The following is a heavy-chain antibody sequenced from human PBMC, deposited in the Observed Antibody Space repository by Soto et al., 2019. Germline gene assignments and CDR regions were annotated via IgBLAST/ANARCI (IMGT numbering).Heavy chain of an antibody. Sequence: PGESLKISCKASGYIFTLYWIGGVRQMPGKGLEWMGIIYPGDSDTRYSPSFQGQVTISADKSISTASLQWSSLKASDTAVYYCARQSPTPGYYYFSYGMDVWGQGTTVTVAS. J-gene: IGHJ6*02. CDR1: GYIFTLYW. CDR2: IYPGDSDT. CDR3: ARQSPTPGYYYFSYGMDV. D-gene: IGHD4-17*01. V-gene: IGHV5-51*01.